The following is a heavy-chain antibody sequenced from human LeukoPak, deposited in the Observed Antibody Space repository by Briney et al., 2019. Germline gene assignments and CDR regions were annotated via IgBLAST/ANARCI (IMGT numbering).Heavy chain of an antibody. CDR3: AKDYYDSSGYLDDFDI. D-gene: IGHD3-22*01. J-gene: IGHJ3*02. V-gene: IGHV3-30*18. CDR1: GFTFSSYG. Sequence: GGSLRLSCAASGFTFSSYGMHWVRQAPGKGLEWVAVISYDGSNKYYVDSVKGRFTISRDNSKNTLYLQMNTLRAEDTAVYYCAKDYYDSSGYLDDFDIWGQGTMVTVSS. CDR2: ISYDGSNK.